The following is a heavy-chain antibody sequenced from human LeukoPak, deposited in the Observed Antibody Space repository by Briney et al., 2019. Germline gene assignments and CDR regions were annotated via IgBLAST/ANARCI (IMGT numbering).Heavy chain of an antibody. CDR1: GYTFTGYY. CDR3: ARDRGGDEVADY. CDR2: INPNSGGT. V-gene: IGHV1-2*02. Sequence: ASVKVSCKASGYTFTGYYMHWVRQAPGQGLEWMGWINPNSGGTNYAQKFQGRVTMTRDTSISTAYMELRSLRSDDTAVYYCARDRGGDEVADYWGQGAQITVS. D-gene: IGHD3-10*01. J-gene: IGHJ4*02.